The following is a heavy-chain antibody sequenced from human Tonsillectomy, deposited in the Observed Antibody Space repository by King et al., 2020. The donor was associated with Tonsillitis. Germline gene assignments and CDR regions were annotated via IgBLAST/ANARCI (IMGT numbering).Heavy chain of an antibody. CDR3: AREYYYDTQGWDY. CDR2: IWYDGSNK. D-gene: IGHD3-22*01. V-gene: IGHV3-33*01. J-gene: IGHJ4*02. CDR1: GFTFSNYR. Sequence: QLVESGGGVVQPGRSLRLSCAASGFTFSNYRMHRVRQAPGKGLEWVAVIWYDGSNKYYADSVKGRFTISRDNSKNTLYLQMNSLRAEDTAVYYCAREYYYDTQGWDYWGQGTLVTVSS.